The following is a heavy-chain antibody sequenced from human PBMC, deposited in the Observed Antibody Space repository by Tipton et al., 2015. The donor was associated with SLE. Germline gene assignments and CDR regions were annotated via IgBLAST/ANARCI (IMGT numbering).Heavy chain of an antibody. CDR1: GFTLSNYV. CDR2: ISSSGDAP. D-gene: IGHD2-15*01. CDR3: ATPGGRGFSPRDN. Sequence: VQLVQSGGGLVQPGGSLRLSCAASGFTLSNYVMNWVRQAPGKGLEWVSVISSSGDAPYYADSVRGRFTISRDNSKNTLYLQMNGLRAEDTAVYHCATPGGRGFSPRDNWGPGTLVTVSS. J-gene: IGHJ4*02. V-gene: IGHV3-23*04.